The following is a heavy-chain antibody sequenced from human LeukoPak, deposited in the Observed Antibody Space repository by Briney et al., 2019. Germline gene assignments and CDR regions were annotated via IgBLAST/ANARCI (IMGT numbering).Heavy chain of an antibody. J-gene: IGHJ4*02. CDR1: CASVIVYC. CDR3: AGGKTHYYDSSGYPNYYFDY. D-gene: IGHD3-22*01. V-gene: IGHV4-34*01. CDR2: INHIGST. Sequence: SETLSLTCAVDCASVIVYCWSWVRHPRGKGLGWIGEINHIGSTNYNPCIKSRVTISVDTSKNQFSLKLSSVTDADTAVYYCAGGKTHYYDSSGYPNYYFDYWGQGTLVTVSS.